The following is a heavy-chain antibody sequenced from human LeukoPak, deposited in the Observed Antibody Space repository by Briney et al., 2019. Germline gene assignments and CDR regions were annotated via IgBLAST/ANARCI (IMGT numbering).Heavy chain of an antibody. CDR2: IIPIFGTA. CDR3: ARGFTFTIFGVVIPSDYYYYYYMDV. D-gene: IGHD3-3*01. V-gene: IGHV1-69*13. CDR1: GYTFTSYG. J-gene: IGHJ6*03. Sequence: SVKVSCKASGYTFTSYGISWVRQAPGQGLEWMGGIIPIFGTANYAQKFQGRVTITADESTSTAYMELSSLRSEDTAVYYCARGFTFTIFGVVIPSDYYYYYYMDVWGKGTTVTVSS.